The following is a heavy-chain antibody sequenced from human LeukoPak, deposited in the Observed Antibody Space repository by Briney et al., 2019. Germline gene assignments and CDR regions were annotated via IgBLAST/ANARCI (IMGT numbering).Heavy chain of an antibody. Sequence: VASVKVSCKASGGSFSSEAISWVRQAPGQGLEWMGWIIPIFGTANYAQKFQGRVTITTDKSTSTAYMEMSSLRSDDTAVYYCGRKAGDCGGGSCYPIDYWGQGTLVTVSS. CDR1: GGSFSSEA. CDR3: GRKAGDCGGGSCYPIDY. V-gene: IGHV1-69*05. CDR2: IIPIFGTA. J-gene: IGHJ4*02. D-gene: IGHD2-15*01.